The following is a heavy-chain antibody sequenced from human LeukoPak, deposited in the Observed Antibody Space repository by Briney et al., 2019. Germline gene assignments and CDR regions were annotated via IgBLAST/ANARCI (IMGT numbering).Heavy chain of an antibody. CDR2: IYYSGST. Sequence: SETLSLTCTVSGGSISSYYWSWIRQPPGKGLEWIGYIYYSGSTNYNPSLKSRVTISVDTSKNQFSLKLSSVTAADTAVYYCARDLMTTVTRGDAFDIWGQGTMVTVSS. D-gene: IGHD4-17*01. CDR1: GGSISSYY. J-gene: IGHJ3*02. CDR3: ARDLMTTVTRGDAFDI. V-gene: IGHV4-59*12.